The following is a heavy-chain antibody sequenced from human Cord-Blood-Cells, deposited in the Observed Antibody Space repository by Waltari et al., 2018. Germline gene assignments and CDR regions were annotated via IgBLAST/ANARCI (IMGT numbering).Heavy chain of an antibody. CDR3: ARVPNGDYYYYYYGMDV. D-gene: IGHD4-17*01. Sequence: QVQLQESGPGLVKPSETLSLTCTVSGGSISSYYRSWLRPPPGKGLEWIGYIYYSGSTNYNPSLKSRVTISVDTSKNQFSLKLSSVTAADTAVYYCARVPNGDYYYYYYGMDVWGQGTTVTVSS. CDR2: IYYSGST. V-gene: IGHV4-59*01. CDR1: GGSISSYY. J-gene: IGHJ6*02.